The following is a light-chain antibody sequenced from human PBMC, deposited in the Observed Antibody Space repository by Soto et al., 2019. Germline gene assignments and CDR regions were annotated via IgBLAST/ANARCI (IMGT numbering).Light chain of an antibody. Sequence: EILFAQSPATPSLSPGERGTISCRASQSVSSYLAWYQQIPGKAPRLLIYGASMRATGIPDRLSGSGSGTDFTLTIRRLEPEDFAVYYCQQCGSSSTFGQGTRLEIK. J-gene: IGKJ5*01. CDR3: QQCGSSST. CDR1: QSVSSY. CDR2: GAS. V-gene: IGKV3-20*01.